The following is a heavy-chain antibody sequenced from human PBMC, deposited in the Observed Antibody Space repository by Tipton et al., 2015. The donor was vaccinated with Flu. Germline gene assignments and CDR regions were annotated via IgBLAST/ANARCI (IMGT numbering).Heavy chain of an antibody. Sequence: SLRLSCAASGFPFSNFWMHWVRQAPGKGLEWVAGIWYDRSNKYYADSVKGRFTISRDNSKNTLYLQMDSLKAEDTAVYYCAKSPTTTMHGRLFASWGQGVLVTVS. J-gene: IGHJ4*02. CDR2: IWYDRSNK. D-gene: IGHD4-17*01. CDR1: GFPFSNFW. V-gene: IGHV3-33*06. CDR3: AKSPTTTMHGRLFAS.